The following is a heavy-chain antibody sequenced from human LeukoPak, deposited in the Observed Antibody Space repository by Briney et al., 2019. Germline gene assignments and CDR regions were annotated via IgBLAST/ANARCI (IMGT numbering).Heavy chain of an antibody. V-gene: IGHV3-23*01. Sequence: PGGSLRLSCAASGFAFSSYAMAWVRQAPGKGLEWVSAISGSGGSTYYADSVKGRFTISRDNSKNTLYLQMNSLRAEDTAVYYCAKAVGSSGYFSRDAFDIWGQGTMVTVSS. CDR3: AKAVGSSGYFSRDAFDI. D-gene: IGHD3-22*01. J-gene: IGHJ3*02. CDR1: GFAFSSYA. CDR2: ISGSGGST.